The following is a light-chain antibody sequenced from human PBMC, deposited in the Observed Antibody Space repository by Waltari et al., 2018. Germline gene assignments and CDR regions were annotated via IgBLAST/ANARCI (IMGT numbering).Light chain of an antibody. V-gene: IGKV1-39*01. CDR3: QETYSTGT. CDR2: AAS. J-gene: IGKJ1*01. Sequence: DIQMTQSPPSLSASTWDRVTLTCRARQFIVIRLSWYHQRPGKAPRLLIYAASNVNSGVSSRFSGSGSGTDFTLTISDLQSEDFGTYYCQETYSTGTFGQGTKVDMK. CDR1: QFIVIR.